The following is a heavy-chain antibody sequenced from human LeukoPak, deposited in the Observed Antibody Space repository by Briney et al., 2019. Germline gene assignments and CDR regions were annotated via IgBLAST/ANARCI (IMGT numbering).Heavy chain of an antibody. CDR3: ARGGNSWYADY. J-gene: IGHJ4*02. Sequence: PSETLSLTCTVSGGSIRNYYWTWIRQPPGKGLEWIGYISDGGGSNYNPSLKSRVTISVDTSKNQFSLKLSSVTAADTAVYYCARGGNSWYADYWGQGTLVTVSS. CDR2: ISDGGGS. V-gene: IGHV4-59*01. CDR1: GGSIRNYY. D-gene: IGHD6-13*01.